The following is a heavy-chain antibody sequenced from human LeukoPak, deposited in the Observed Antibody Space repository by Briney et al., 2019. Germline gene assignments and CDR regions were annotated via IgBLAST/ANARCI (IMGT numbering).Heavy chain of an antibody. CDR1: GYTFTGYY. CDR3: AREGRVDSAVVLFDY. Sequence: ASVKVSCKASGYTFTGYYMHWVRQAPGQGLEWMGRINPNSGGTNYAQKFQGRVTMTRDTSISTAYMELRRLRSDDTAVYYCAREGRVDSAVVLFDYWGQGTLVTVSS. J-gene: IGHJ4*02. D-gene: IGHD5-18*01. CDR2: INPNSGGT. V-gene: IGHV1-2*06.